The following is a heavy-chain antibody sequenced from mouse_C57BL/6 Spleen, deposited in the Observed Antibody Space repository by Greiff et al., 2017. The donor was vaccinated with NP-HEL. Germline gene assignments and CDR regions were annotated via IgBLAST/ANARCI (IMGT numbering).Heavy chain of an antibody. CDR2: ISYSGST. V-gene: IGHV3-1*01. CDR3: ARGGLLPFDY. D-gene: IGHD2-3*01. CDR1: GYSITSGYD. J-gene: IGHJ2*01. Sequence: EVQLQESGPGMVKPSQSLSLTCTVPGYSITSGYDWHWIRHFPGNKLEWMGYISYSGSTNYNPSLKSRISITHDTSKNHFFLKLNSVTTEDTATYYCARGGLLPFDYWGQGTTLTVSS.